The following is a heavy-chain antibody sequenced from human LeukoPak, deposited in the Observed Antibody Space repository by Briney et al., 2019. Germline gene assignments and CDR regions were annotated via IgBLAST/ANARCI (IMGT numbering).Heavy chain of an antibody. CDR3: ARDRYCSSTSCYYASFDP. J-gene: IGHJ5*02. D-gene: IGHD2-2*01. Sequence: ASVKVSCKASGYTSTSYGISWVRQAPGQGLEWMGWTSAYNGNTNYAQKLQGRVTMTTDTSTSTAYMELRSLRSDDTAVYYCARDRYCSSTSCYYASFDPWGQGTLVTVSS. V-gene: IGHV1-18*01. CDR2: TSAYNGNT. CDR1: GYTSTSYG.